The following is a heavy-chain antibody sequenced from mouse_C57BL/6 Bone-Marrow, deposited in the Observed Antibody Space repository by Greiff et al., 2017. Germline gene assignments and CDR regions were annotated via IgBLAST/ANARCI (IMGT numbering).Heavy chain of an antibody. Sequence: VMLVESGPGLVAPSQSLSITCTVSGFSLTSYAISWVRQPPGKGLEWLGVIWTGGGTNYNSALKSRLSISKDNSKSQVFLKMNSLQTDDTTRYYCARKNDDGYFSYAMDYWGQGTSVTVSS. CDR2: IWTGGGT. CDR3: ARKNDDGYFSYAMDY. D-gene: IGHD2-3*01. V-gene: IGHV2-9-1*01. J-gene: IGHJ4*01. CDR1: GFSLTSYA.